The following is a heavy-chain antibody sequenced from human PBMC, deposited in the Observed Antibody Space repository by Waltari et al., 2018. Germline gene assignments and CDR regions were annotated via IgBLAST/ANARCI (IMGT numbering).Heavy chain of an antibody. D-gene: IGHD3-3*01. CDR1: GGPISSGSYC. J-gene: IGHJ4*02. CDR2: IYTSGST. Sequence: QVQLQESGPGLVKPSQTLSLTCTVSGGPISSGSYCWSWIRQPAGKGLEWIGYIYTSGSTNYNPSLKSRVTISVDTSKNQFSLKLSSVTAADTAVYYCARSKFWSGQGVDYWGQGTLVTVSS. CDR3: ARSKFWSGQGVDY. V-gene: IGHV4-61*09.